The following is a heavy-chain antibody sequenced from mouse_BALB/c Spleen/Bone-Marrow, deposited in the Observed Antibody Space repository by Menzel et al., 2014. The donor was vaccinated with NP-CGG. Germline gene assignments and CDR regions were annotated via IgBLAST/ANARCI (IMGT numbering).Heavy chain of an antibody. CDR2: INYSGST. D-gene: IGHD2-1*01. V-gene: IGHV3-8*02. Sequence: VQLKQSGPSLVKPSQTLSLPCSVTGDSITNGYWNWIRRFPGNKLEYMGYINYSGSTYYNPSLKSRISITRDTSKNQFFLQLNSVTTEDTATYYCVRSGYYGSYPASYWGQGTLVTVSA. CDR3: VRSGYYGSYPASY. CDR1: GDSITNGY. J-gene: IGHJ3*01.